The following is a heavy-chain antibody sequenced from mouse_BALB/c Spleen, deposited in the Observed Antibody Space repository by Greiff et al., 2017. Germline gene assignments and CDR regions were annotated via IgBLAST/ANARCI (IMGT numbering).Heavy chain of an antibody. CDR1: GFTFSSYT. D-gene: IGHD1-1*01. J-gene: IGHJ4*01. V-gene: IGHV5-6-4*01. CDR2: ISSGGSYT. CDR3: TRDYYGSAMDY. Sequence: EVHLVESGGGLVKPGGSLKLSCAASGFTFSSYTMSWVRQTPEKRLEWVATISSGGSYTYYPDSVKGRFTISRDNAKNTLYLQMSSLKSEDTAMYYCTRDYYGSAMDYWGQGTSVTVSS.